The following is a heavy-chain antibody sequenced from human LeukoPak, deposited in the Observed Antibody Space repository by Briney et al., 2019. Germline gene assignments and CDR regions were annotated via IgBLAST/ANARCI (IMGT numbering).Heavy chain of an antibody. D-gene: IGHD3-16*01. CDR3: ARGRGKKLKRVFDY. CDR2: MNPNSGNT. J-gene: IGHJ4*02. Sequence: ASVKVSCKASGYTFTSYDINWVRQATGQGLEWMGWMNPNSGNTGYAQKFQGRVTMTRNTSISTAYMELSSLRSEDTAVYYCARGRGKKLKRVFDYWGQGTLVTVSS. CDR1: GYTFTSYD. V-gene: IGHV1-8*01.